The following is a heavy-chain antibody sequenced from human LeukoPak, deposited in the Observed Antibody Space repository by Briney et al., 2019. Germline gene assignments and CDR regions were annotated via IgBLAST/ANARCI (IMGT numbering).Heavy chain of an antibody. J-gene: IGHJ4*02. CDR2: IYYSGST. CDR3: ARLFHPALSGNYPFDY. V-gene: IGHV4-61*01. CDR1: GGSISSSSYY. D-gene: IGHD1-26*01. Sequence: SETLSLTCTVSGGSISSSSYYWSWIRQPPGKGLEWIAYIYYSGSTSYNPSLKSRVTISVDTSKNQFSLKLNSVTAADTAMYYCARLFHPALSGNYPFDYWGQGTLVTVSS.